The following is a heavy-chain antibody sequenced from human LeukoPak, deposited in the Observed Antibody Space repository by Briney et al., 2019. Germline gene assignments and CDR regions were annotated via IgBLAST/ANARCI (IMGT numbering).Heavy chain of an antibody. V-gene: IGHV1-2*02. D-gene: IGHD4-17*01. CDR3: ARVLGDYGDYVDAFDI. J-gene: IGHJ3*02. Sequence: ASVKVSCKASGYTFTGYYMHWVRQAPGQGLEWMGWINPNSGGTNYAQKFQGRVTMTRDTSISTAYMELSRLRSDDTAVYYCARVLGDYGDYVDAFDIWGQGTMVTVSS. CDR1: GYTFTGYY. CDR2: INPNSGGT.